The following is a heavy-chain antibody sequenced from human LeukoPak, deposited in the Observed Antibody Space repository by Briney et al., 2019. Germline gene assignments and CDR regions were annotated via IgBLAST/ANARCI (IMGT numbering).Heavy chain of an antibody. V-gene: IGHV1-2*06. Sequence: ASVKVSCKASGYTFTGYYMHWVRQAPGQGLEWMGRIHPNSGGTNYAQKFQGRVTMTRDTSISTAYMELSRLRSDDTAVYYCARAWDSSGYYLIDYWGQGTLVTVSS. CDR3: ARAWDSSGYYLIDY. CDR2: IHPNSGGT. D-gene: IGHD3-22*01. CDR1: GYTFTGYY. J-gene: IGHJ4*02.